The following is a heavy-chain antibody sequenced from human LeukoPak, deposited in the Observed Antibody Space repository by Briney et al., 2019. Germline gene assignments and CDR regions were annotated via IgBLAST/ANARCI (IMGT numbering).Heavy chain of an antibody. D-gene: IGHD3-3*01. CDR2: IYSPGTN. J-gene: IGHJ5*02. Sequence: SQTLSLTCAVSAGSINSGDYYWSWIRQPAGKGLAWIGRIYSPGTNYNYNPSLKSRVTISIDTSKNQFSLKLTSVTAADTAVYYCARGYYDFWSGYYHWFDPWGQGTLVTVSS. CDR3: ARGYYDFWSGYYHWFDP. CDR1: AGSINSGDYY. V-gene: IGHV4-61*02.